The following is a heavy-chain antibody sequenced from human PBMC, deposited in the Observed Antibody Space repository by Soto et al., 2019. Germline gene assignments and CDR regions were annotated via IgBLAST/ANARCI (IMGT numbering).Heavy chain of an antibody. Sequence: QVQLVESGGGMVQPGRSLRLSCAASGFTFSSYAMHWVRQAPGKGLEWVAVISYDGSNKYYADSVKGRFTISRDNSKNTLYLQMNSLRPGDTAVYYWARNQGSSSWLGATAFDYWGQGTLVTVSS. V-gene: IGHV3-30*14. CDR2: ISYDGSNK. CDR1: GFTFSSYA. J-gene: IGHJ4*02. CDR3: ARNQGSSSWLGATAFDY. D-gene: IGHD6-13*01.